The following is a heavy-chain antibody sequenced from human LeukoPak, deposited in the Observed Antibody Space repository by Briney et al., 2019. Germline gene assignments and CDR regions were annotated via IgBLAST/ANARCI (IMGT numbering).Heavy chain of an antibody. V-gene: IGHV1-69*04. CDR3: ARESLGYDILTGPFDFDY. Sequence: SVKVSCKASGGTFSSYAISWVRQAPGQGLEWMGRIIPILGIANYAQKFQGRVTITADKSTSTAYMELSSLRSKDTAVYYCARESLGYDILTGPFDFDYWGQGTLVTVSS. D-gene: IGHD3-9*01. CDR1: GGTFSSYA. CDR2: IIPILGIA. J-gene: IGHJ4*02.